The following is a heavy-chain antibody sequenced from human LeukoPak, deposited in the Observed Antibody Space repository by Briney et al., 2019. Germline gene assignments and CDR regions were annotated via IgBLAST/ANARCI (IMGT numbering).Heavy chain of an antibody. J-gene: IGHJ6*03. CDR2: ISSSGSTI. D-gene: IGHD6-19*01. V-gene: IGHV3-11*04. Sequence: GGSLRLSCAASGFTFSDYYMSWIRQAPGKGLEWVSYISSSGSTIYYADSVKGRFTISRDNAKNSLYLQMNSLRAEDTAVYYYASWDGAVDYYYYMDVWGKGTTVTVSS. CDR1: GFTFSDYY. CDR3: ASWDGAVDYYYYMDV.